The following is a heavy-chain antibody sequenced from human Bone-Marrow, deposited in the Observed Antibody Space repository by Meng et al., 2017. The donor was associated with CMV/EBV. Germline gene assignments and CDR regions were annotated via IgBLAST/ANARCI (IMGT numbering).Heavy chain of an antibody. J-gene: IGHJ5*02. CDR1: GGTFSSYA. V-gene: IGHV1-69*10. D-gene: IGHD2-2*01. CDR3: ARSESRYCSNTTCYFDWFDP. Sequence: SVKVSCKASGGTFSSYAISWVRQAPGQGLEWMGGIIPMLGIANYAQKFQGRVTITADKSTSTAYMELSSLKSEDTAVYYCARSESRYCSNTTCYFDWFDPWGQGTLVTCYS. CDR2: IIPMLGIA.